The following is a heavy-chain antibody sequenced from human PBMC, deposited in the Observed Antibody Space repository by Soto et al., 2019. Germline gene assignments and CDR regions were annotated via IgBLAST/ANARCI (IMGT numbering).Heavy chain of an antibody. D-gene: IGHD3-3*01. CDR3: ATSYGVVTSRGWFYTGMDV. CDR1: GNTFTTYY. V-gene: IGHV1-46*01. Sequence: QLVQSGPEVKKPGASVKISCNLSGNTFTTYYIQWVRQAPGQGLEWMGLVNPSGGSTTSDQNFQGRITMTWGTSTNTIQMELCSLTSADSAVYLCATSYGVVTSRGWFYTGMDVWGQGTTVTVSS. J-gene: IGHJ6*02. CDR2: VNPSGGST.